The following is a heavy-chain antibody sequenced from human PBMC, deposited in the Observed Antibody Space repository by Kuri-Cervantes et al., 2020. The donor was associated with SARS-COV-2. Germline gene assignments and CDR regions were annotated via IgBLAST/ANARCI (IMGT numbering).Heavy chain of an antibody. Sequence: LSLTCAASGFTFSSYSMNWVRQAPGKGLEWVSSISSSSSYIYYADSVKGRFTISRDNAKNSLYLQMNSLRAEDTAVYYCARDGGIAVAAHFDYWGQGTMVTVSS. CDR1: GFTFSSYS. V-gene: IGHV3-21*01. CDR2: ISSSSSYI. J-gene: IGHJ4*02. CDR3: ARDGGIAVAAHFDY. D-gene: IGHD6-19*01.